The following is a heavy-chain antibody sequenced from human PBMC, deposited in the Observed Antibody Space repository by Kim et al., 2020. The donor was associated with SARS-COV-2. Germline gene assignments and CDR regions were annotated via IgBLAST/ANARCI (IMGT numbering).Heavy chain of an antibody. D-gene: IGHD3-16*01. CDR2: ISSSGSTI. Sequence: GGSLRLSCAASGFTFSDHYMTWIRQAPGKGLEWISYISSSGSTIYYADSVKGRFTISRDNANNSLFLQMNSLRAEDTALYYCARIGDRATKDWGQGTLVTVSS. CDR3: ARIGDRATKD. V-gene: IGHV3-11*04. J-gene: IGHJ4*02. CDR1: GFTFSDHY.